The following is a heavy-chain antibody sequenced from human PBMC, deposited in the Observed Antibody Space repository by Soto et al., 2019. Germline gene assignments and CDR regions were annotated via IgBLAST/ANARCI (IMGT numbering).Heavy chain of an antibody. D-gene: IGHD4-17*01. J-gene: IGHJ6*02. Sequence: SETLSLTCAVSGGSISYSAYYWGWIRQPPGKGLEWIGGIYFSGNTFYNPSLESRITMSVDTSKNQFSLRMSSVTAADTAVYYCARLATTVSSSYFYGIDVWGQGTT. CDR1: GGSISYSAYY. CDR2: IYFSGNT. CDR3: ARLATTVSSSYFYGIDV. V-gene: IGHV4-39*01.